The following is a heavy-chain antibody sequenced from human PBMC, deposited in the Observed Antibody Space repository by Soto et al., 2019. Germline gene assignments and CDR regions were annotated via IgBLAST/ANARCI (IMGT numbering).Heavy chain of an antibody. D-gene: IGHD1-7*01. V-gene: IGHV1-46*01. CDR3: ARREGKLELRGGHYYYFDY. J-gene: IGHJ4*02. CDR1: GYTFTSYY. Sequence: GASVKVSCKASGYTFTSYYMHWVRQAPGQGLEWMGIINPSGGSTSYAQKFQGRVTMTSDTSTSTVDMELSSLRSEDTAVYYGARREGKLELRGGHYYYFDYWGQGTLVTVSS. CDR2: INPSGGST.